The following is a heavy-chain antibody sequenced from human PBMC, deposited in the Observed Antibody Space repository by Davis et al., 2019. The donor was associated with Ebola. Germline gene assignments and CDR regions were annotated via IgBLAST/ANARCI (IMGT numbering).Heavy chain of an antibody. CDR1: GFTFSSYG. Sequence: GESLKISCAASGFTFSSYGMHWVRQAPGKGLEWVAVISYDGSNKYYADSVKGRFTISRDNSKNTLYLQMNSLRTEDTAVYYCARDRYNWNLRRWFDPWGQGTLVTVSS. D-gene: IGHD1-1*01. CDR3: ARDRYNWNLRRWFDP. J-gene: IGHJ5*02. CDR2: ISYDGSNK. V-gene: IGHV3-30*03.